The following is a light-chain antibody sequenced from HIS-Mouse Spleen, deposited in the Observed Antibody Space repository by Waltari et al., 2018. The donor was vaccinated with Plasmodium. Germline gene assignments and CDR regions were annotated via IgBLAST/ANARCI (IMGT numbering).Light chain of an antibody. Sequence: SSELTQDPAVSVALGQTVRITCQGDSLRSYYASWYQQKPGQAPVLVLYGKNNRPSGNPDRFSGSSSGNTASLTITGAQAEDEADYYCNSRDSSGNHWVFGGGTKLTVL. CDR3: NSRDSSGNHWV. J-gene: IGLJ3*02. V-gene: IGLV3-19*01. CDR1: SLRSYY. CDR2: GKN.